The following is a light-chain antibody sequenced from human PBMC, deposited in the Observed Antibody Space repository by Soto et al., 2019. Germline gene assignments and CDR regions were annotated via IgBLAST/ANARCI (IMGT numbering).Light chain of an antibody. CDR3: QQYKNWPHT. J-gene: IGKJ5*01. CDR2: GAS. V-gene: IGKV3-15*01. CDR1: QSVSSN. Sequence: EIVMTQSPATLSVSPGERATLSCRASQSVSSNLAWYHQKPGQVPRLLIYGASTRATGIPARFSGSGSGTEFTPTISSLQSEDFAVYYCQQYKNWPHTFGQGTRLEIK.